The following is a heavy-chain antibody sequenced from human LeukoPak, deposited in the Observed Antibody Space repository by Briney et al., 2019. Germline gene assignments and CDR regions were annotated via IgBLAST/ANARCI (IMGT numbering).Heavy chain of an antibody. CDR1: GGTFSSYA. Sequence: ASVKVCCKAAGGTFSSYAISWVRQAPGQGVEGRGRIIPIVGIANDAQKFQRRVTITADTSTSTAYMGLSSLRSEDTAVYSCARVPRRGYCSSTSCYVWSHAFDIWGQGTLVTVSS. D-gene: IGHD2-2*01. CDR3: ARVPRRGYCSSTSCYVWSHAFDI. CDR2: IIPIVGIA. J-gene: IGHJ3*02. V-gene: IGHV1-69*04.